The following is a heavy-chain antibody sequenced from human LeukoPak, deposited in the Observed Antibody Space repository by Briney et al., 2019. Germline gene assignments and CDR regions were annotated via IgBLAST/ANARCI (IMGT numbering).Heavy chain of an antibody. Sequence: GGSLRLSCAASGFTFSSYGMHWVRQAPGKGLEWVAFIRYDGSNKYYADSVKGRFTISRDNSKNTLYLQMNSLRAEDTAVYYCAKDQYSYGPRSFDYWGQGTLVTVSS. J-gene: IGHJ4*02. D-gene: IGHD5-18*01. V-gene: IGHV3-30*02. CDR3: AKDQYSYGPRSFDY. CDR2: IRYDGSNK. CDR1: GFTFSSYG.